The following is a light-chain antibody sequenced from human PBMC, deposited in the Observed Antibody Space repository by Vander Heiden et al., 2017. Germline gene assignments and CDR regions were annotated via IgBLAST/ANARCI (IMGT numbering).Light chain of an antibody. J-gene: IGKJ2*01. CDR2: GAA. CDR3: KQYDNWPYT. Sequence: VLTQSPASLSVFPGGRATLPCRASQSVDNKLGWYLQKPGQAPRLLFYGAASRATGVPARFSASGSGTEFALTISSLQPEDLGTYYCKQYDNWPYTFAQGTKLEI. V-gene: IGKV3-15*01. CDR1: QSVDNK.